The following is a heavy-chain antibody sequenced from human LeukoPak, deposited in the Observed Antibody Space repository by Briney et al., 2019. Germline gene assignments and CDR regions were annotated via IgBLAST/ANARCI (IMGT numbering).Heavy chain of an antibody. CDR1: GFTFTNAW. J-gene: IGHJ4*02. Sequence: PGGSLRLSCAASGFTFTNAWMSWVRQAPGKGLEWVSSISSSSSYIYYADSVKGRFTISRDNAKNSLYLQMNSLRAEDTAVYYCARARSTYYDSSGYRILAYDYWGQGTLVTVSS. CDR2: ISSSSSYI. V-gene: IGHV3-21*01. D-gene: IGHD3-22*01. CDR3: ARARSTYYDSSGYRILAYDY.